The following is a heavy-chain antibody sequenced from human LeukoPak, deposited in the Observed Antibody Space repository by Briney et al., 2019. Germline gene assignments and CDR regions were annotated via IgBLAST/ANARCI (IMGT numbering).Heavy chain of an antibody. CDR1: GGSISGYY. CDR2: IYYSGST. J-gene: IGHJ4*02. V-gene: IGHV4-59*08. D-gene: IGHD3-3*01. CDR3: ARGRFLEWSHFDY. Sequence: PSETLSLTCTVSGGSISGYYWSWIRQPPGKGLEWIGYIYYSGSTNYNPSLKSRVTISVDTSKNQFSLKLSSVTAADTAVYYCARGRFLEWSHFDYWGQGTLVTVSS.